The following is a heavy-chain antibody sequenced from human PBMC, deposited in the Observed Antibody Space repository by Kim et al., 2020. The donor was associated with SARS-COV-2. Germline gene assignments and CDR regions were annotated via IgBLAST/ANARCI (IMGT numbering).Heavy chain of an antibody. CDR1: GFTFDDYA. J-gene: IGHJ6*02. D-gene: IGHD6-13*01. V-gene: IGHV3-9*01. Sequence: GGSLRLSCAASGFTFDDYAMHWVRQAPGKGLEWVSGISWNSGNIGYADSVKGRFTISRDNAKNALYLQMNSLRAEDTALYYCAKETIAAAPGMDVWGQGTTVTVSS. CDR2: ISWNSGNI. CDR3: AKETIAAAPGMDV.